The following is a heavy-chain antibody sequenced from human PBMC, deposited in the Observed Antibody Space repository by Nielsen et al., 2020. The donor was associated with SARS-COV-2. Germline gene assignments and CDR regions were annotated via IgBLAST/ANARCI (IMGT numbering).Heavy chain of an antibody. CDR1: GFTFSSYW. J-gene: IGHJ4*02. CDR2: ISSDGSST. V-gene: IGHV3-74*01. D-gene: IGHD3-16*01. Sequence: GESLKISCAASGFTFSSYWMHWVRQAPGKGLVWVARISSDGSSTAYADSVKGRFTISRDNAKNTLYLQMNSLRAEDTAVYYCVRGLQVPNGLAHRWGQGTLVTVSS. CDR3: VRGLQVPNGLAHR.